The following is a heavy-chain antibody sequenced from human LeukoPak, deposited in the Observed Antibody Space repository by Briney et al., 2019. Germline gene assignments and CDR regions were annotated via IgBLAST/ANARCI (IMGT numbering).Heavy chain of an antibody. D-gene: IGHD3-16*02. V-gene: IGHV3-23*01. Sequence: GGSLRLSCAASGFTFSSYAMSWVRQAPGKGLEWVSAISGSGGSTYYADSVKGRFTISRDNSKNTLYLQMNSLRAEDTAVYYCAKDYVWGSYRYLDYWGQGTLVTVSS. CDR2: ISGSGGST. CDR1: GFTFSSYA. J-gene: IGHJ4*02. CDR3: AKDYVWGSYRYLDY.